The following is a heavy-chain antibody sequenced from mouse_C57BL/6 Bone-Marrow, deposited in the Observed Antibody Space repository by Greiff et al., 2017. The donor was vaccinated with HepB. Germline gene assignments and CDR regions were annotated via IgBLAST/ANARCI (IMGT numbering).Heavy chain of an antibody. Sequence: EVKVVESGGGLVQPGGSLKLSCAASGFTFSDYYMYWVRQTPEKRLEWVAYISNGGGSTYYPDTVKGRFTISRDNAKNTLYLQMSRLKSEDTAMYYGARQGGYYGSCHWYFDVWGTGTTVTVSS. CDR2: ISNGGGST. V-gene: IGHV5-12*01. CDR3: ARQGGYYGSCHWYFDV. D-gene: IGHD1-1*01. J-gene: IGHJ1*03. CDR1: GFTFSDYY.